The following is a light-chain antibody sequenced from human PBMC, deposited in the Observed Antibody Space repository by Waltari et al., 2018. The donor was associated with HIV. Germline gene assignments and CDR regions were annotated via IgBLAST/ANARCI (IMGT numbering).Light chain of an antibody. CDR3: AAWDDTLTVV. Sequence: QSVLTQPPSASGTPGPSVTISCSGTSSNIGTNYCYWYQQFPGTAPNLLIYRNNKRPSGVPDRFSGSKSGTSASLDISGLRSDDEAEYYCAAWDDTLTVVFGGGTKLTVL. V-gene: IGLV1-47*01. J-gene: IGLJ2*01. CDR1: SSNIGTNY. CDR2: RNN.